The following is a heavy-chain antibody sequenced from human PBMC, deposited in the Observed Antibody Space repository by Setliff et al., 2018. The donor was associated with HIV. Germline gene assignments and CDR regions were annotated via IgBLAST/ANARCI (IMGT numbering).Heavy chain of an antibody. CDR3: ARRSIVGSTRGYYYYALDV. V-gene: IGHV4-4*07. Sequence: LSLTCYVTDDPISSYYWSWVRQPAGKGLEWIGRLYVSGDTNYNPSLKSRVTMSLDTSKKHFSLKLKSVTAADTAVYYCARRSIVGSTRGYYYYALDVWGQGTTVTVSS. CDR1: DDPISSYY. D-gene: IGHD1-26*01. J-gene: IGHJ6*02. CDR2: LYVSGDT.